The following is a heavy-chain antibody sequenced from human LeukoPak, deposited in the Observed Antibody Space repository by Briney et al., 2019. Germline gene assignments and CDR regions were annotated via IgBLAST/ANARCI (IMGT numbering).Heavy chain of an antibody. CDR3: ARNPSLYDGSGYYHNWFDP. D-gene: IGHD3-22*01. CDR1: GYTFTSYY. CDR2: INPSGGST. V-gene: IGHV1-46*01. J-gene: IGHJ5*02. Sequence: ASVKVSCKASGYTFTSYYMHWVRQAPGQGLEWMGIINPSGGSTSYAQKFQGRVTMTRDTSTSTVYMELSSLRSEDTAVYYCARNPSLYDGSGYYHNWFDPWGQGTLVTVSS.